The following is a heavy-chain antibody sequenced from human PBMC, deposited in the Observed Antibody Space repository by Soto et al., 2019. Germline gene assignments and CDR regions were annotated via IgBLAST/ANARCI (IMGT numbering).Heavy chain of an antibody. D-gene: IGHD6-13*01. CDR2: INPNDGDT. J-gene: IGHJ4*02. CDR1: GYTFSNYY. V-gene: IGHV1-46*01. Sequence: QVQLVQSGAEVKKPGASVTVSCKASGYTFSNYYMHWVRQAPGQGLEWMGVINPNDGDTDYAQIFQGRVTPTRDTSTSTSYMQLSSLASHDTAVYFCARVNTYSNDWAGFNYWGQGTQVTVSS. CDR3: ARVNTYSNDWAGFNY.